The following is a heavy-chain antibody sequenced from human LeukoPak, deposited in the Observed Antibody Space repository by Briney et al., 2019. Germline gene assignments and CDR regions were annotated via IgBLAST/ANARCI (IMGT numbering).Heavy chain of an antibody. Sequence: SETLSLTCTVSGGSISSSSYYWGWIRQPPGKGLEGIGSIYYSGSTYYNPSLKSRVTISVDTSKNQFSLKLSSVTAADTAVYYCARGRPPDYYYYMDVWGKGTTVTVSS. CDR1: GGSISSSSYY. CDR3: ARGRPPDYYYYMDV. V-gene: IGHV4-39*07. CDR2: IYYSGST. J-gene: IGHJ6*03.